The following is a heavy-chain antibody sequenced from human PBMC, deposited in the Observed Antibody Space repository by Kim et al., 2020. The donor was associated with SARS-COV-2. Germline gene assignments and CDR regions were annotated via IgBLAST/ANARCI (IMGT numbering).Heavy chain of an antibody. CDR1: GGSISSSSYY. CDR2: IYYSGST. CDR3: ARQYCSSTSCYAGVTPFSWFDP. Sequence: SETLSLTCTVSGGSISSSSYYWGWIRQPPGKGLEWIGSIYYSGSTYYNPSLKSRVTISVDTSKNQFSLKLSSVTAADTAVYYCARQYCSSTSCYAGVTPFSWFDPWGQGTLVTVSS. J-gene: IGHJ5*02. V-gene: IGHV4-39*01. D-gene: IGHD2-2*01.